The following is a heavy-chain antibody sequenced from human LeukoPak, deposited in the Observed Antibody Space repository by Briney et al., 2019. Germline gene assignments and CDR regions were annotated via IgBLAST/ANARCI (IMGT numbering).Heavy chain of an antibody. V-gene: IGHV3-23*01. D-gene: IGHD3-22*01. CDR3: AKDPYYYDSSGYYPFDY. J-gene: IGHJ4*02. Sequence: DSVKGRFTISRDNSKNTLYLQMNSLRAEDTAVYYCAKDPYYYDSSGYYPFDYWGQGTLVTVSS.